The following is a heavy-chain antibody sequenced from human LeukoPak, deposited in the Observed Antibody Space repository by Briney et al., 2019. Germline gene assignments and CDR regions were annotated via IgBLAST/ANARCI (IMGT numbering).Heavy chain of an antibody. J-gene: IGHJ5*02. CDR1: SFTGNYNY. CDR3: ARADGYSSWLVH. Sequence: GVSLRLSAAGSSFTGNYNYWTRHRQAPGKGLEWVSVMYSGDSTYYDDSVKGRFTISRDNSKNPLDLQMNRLRDETTGVYYCARADGYSSWLVHWGQGTLVTVSS. D-gene: IGHD5-24*01. V-gene: IGHV3-53*01. CDR2: MYSGDST.